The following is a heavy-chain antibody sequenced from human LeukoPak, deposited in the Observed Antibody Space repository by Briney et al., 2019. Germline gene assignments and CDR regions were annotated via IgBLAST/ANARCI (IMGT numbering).Heavy chain of an antibody. J-gene: IGHJ4*02. Sequence: GASVKVSCKASGYTFTSYGISWVRQAPGRGLEWMGWISGYNGNTKYGQRLQGRVTMTTDTSTSTAYMELRSLRSDDTAVYYCVRDSCSSWYYFEYWGQGTLVTVSS. CDR1: GYTFTSYG. D-gene: IGHD6-13*01. CDR2: ISGYNGNT. CDR3: VRDSCSSWYYFEY. V-gene: IGHV1-18*01.